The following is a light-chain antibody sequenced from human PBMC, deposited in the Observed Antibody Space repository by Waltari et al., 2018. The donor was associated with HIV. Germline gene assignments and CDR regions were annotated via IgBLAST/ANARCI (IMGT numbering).Light chain of an antibody. CDR2: RND. V-gene: IGLV1-47*01. Sequence: QYVLTQPPSASGTPGQRVTISCSGSTSNIGYNYVYWYQQFPGTAPQLPNFRNDRRPSGVPDRFSGSKSGTSASLAITGLRSEDEADYYCATWDDGLSGRRVFGGGTKLTVL. CDR1: TSNIGYNY. J-gene: IGLJ3*02. CDR3: ATWDDGLSGRRV.